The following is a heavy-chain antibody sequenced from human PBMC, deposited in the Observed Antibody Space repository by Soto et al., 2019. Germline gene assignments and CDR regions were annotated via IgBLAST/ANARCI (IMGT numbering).Heavy chain of an antibody. CDR1: GFTFSSYS. CDR3: ARDLSRAPELLLGGWFDP. Sequence: EVQLVESGGGLVQPGGSLRLSCAASGFTFSSYSMNWVRQAPGKGLEWVSYISSSSSTIYYEDSVKGRFTISRDNAKNSLYLQMNSLRDEDTAVYYCARDLSRAPELLLGGWFDPWGQGTLVTVSS. CDR2: ISSSSSTI. V-gene: IGHV3-48*02. J-gene: IGHJ5*02. D-gene: IGHD1-26*01.